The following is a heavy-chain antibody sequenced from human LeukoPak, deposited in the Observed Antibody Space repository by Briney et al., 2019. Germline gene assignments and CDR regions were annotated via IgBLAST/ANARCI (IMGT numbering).Heavy chain of an antibody. CDR2: ICGSGGST. V-gene: IGHV3-23*01. CDR3: ARRGDSNGYYFLYYFDY. D-gene: IGHD3-22*01. CDR1: GFTFSSYA. Sequence: GGSLRLSCAASGFTFSSYAMSWVRQAPGKGLEWVSAICGSGGSTYYADSVKGRFSISRDTSTNTLYLQMNSLRVEDTAVYYCARRGDSNGYYFLYYFDYWGQGTLVTVSS. J-gene: IGHJ4*02.